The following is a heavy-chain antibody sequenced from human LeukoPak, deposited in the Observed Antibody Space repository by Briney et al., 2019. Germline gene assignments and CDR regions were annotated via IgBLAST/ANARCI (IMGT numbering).Heavy chain of an antibody. CDR2: INYSGRT. CDR3: ARLLDYDNSGDPDTFDI. D-gene: IGHD3-22*01. V-gene: IGHV4-59*01. CDR1: CGSIDSYY. Sequence: SDTLSLTCTGSCGSIDSYYWSWIRQSPGKRLEWIASINYSGRTKLNPSLQSRVTISLDMSNNHFSLQLRSVTAADTAIYYCARLLDYDNSGDPDTFDIWGQGTMVTVFS. J-gene: IGHJ3*02.